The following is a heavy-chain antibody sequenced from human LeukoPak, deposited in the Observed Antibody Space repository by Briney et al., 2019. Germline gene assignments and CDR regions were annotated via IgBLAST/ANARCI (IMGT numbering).Heavy chain of an antibody. CDR2: IYYSGST. Sequence: SETLSLTCTVSGGSISSSSYYWGWIRQPPGKGLEWIGSIYYSGSTYYNPSLKSRVTISVDTSKDQFSLKLSSVTAADTAVYYCASQLLWSGHKYWGQGTLVTVSS. V-gene: IGHV4-39*07. D-gene: IGHD3-3*01. CDR3: ASQLLWSGHKY. J-gene: IGHJ4*02. CDR1: GGSISSSSYY.